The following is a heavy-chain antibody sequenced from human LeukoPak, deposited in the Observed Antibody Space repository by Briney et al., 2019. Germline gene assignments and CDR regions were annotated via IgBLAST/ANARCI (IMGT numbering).Heavy chain of an antibody. D-gene: IGHD6-13*01. CDR1: GYTCRSYW. CDR2: IYPGDSDT. J-gene: IGHJ4*02. Sequence: SLKIWCKGCGYTCRSYWIVWVREMPGKGLEWMGIIYPGDSDTRESPSFQGQFTISADKSISTAYLQWSSLKASDTAIYYCARYTTAAFDFWGQGTLVTVSS. CDR3: ARYTTAAFDF. V-gene: IGHV5-51*01.